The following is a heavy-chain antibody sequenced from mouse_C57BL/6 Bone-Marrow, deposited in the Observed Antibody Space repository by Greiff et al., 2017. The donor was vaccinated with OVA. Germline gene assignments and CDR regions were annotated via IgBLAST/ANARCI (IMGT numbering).Heavy chain of an antibody. CDR3: ARRLYVDY. CDR2: ISSGSSTI. CDR1: GFTFSDYG. V-gene: IGHV5-17*01. J-gene: IGHJ2*01. Sequence: EVQLVESGGGLVKPGGSLKLCCAASGFTFSDYGMHWVRQAPEKGLEWVAYISSGSSTISYADTVKGRFTISRDNAKNTLFLQMTSLRSEDTAMYYCARRLYVDYWGQGTTLTVSS.